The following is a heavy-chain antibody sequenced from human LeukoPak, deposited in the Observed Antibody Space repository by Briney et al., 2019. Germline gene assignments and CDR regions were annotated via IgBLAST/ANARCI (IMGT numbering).Heavy chain of an antibody. D-gene: IGHD5-18*01. CDR3: AKQGGYSYGLSY. CDR2: ISGSGGST. CDR1: GFTFSSYA. J-gene: IGHJ4*02. V-gene: IGHV3-23*01. Sequence: GGSLRLSCAASGFTFSSYAMSWVRQAPGKGLEWVSAISGSGGSTYYADSVKGRFTISRDNSKNTLYLQTNSLRAEDTAVYYCAKQGGYSYGLSYWGQGTLVTVSS.